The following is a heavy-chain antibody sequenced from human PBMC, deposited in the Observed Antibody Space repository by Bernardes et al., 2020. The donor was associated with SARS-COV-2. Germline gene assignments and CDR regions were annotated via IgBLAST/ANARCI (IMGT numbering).Heavy chain of an antibody. V-gene: IGHV1-2*02. Sequence: ASVKVSYKASGYTLSDYYIHWVRQAPGQGLEWMGWINPHSGCTNYAQKFQGRVTVTRDTSISTAYMELSRLTSDDTAVYYCARDLDRLYSGSRTDAFDIWGQGTMVTVSS. CDR3: ARDLDRLYSGSRTDAFDI. CDR1: GYTLSDYY. D-gene: IGHD1-26*01. J-gene: IGHJ3*02. CDR2: INPHSGCT.